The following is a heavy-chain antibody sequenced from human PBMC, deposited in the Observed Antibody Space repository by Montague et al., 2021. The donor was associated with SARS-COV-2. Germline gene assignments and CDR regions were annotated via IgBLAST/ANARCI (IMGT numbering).Heavy chain of an antibody. CDR2: IYYSGST. J-gene: IGHJ3*02. D-gene: IGHD4-17*01. V-gene: IGHV4-39*01. CDR3: AMRGGALDAFDI. Sequence: SXTLSLTCTVSGGSIRTSSYYWGWIRQPPGKGLDWIGSIYYSGSTYYNPSLKSRVTISVDTSKNQFSLKLSSVTAADTAVYYCAMRGGALDAFDIWGQGTWSLSLQ. CDR1: GGSIRTSSYY.